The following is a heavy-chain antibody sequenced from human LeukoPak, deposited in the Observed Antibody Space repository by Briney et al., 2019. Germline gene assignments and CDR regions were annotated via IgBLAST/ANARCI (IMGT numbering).Heavy chain of an antibody. D-gene: IGHD6-6*01. Sequence: GESLKISCKGSGYSFTTYWIGWVRQMPGEGLEWMGIIYPGDSDTRDSPSFQGQVTISADQSIDTAYLQWSSLKASDTAIYYCARAATEYDYWGQGTLVTVSS. CDR3: ARAATEYDY. CDR1: GYSFTTYW. CDR2: IYPGDSDT. J-gene: IGHJ4*02. V-gene: IGHV5-51*01.